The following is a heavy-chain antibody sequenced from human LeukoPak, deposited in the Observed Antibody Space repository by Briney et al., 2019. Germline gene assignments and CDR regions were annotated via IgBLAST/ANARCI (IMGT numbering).Heavy chain of an antibody. V-gene: IGHV1-18*01. J-gene: IGHJ4*02. Sequence: GAPVKVSCKASGYTFTSYGISWVRQAPGQGLEWMGWISAYNGNTNYAQKLQGRVTMTTDTSTSTAYMELRSLRSDDTAVYYCARQGRDYGLPYFDYWGQGTLVTVSS. D-gene: IGHD4-17*01. CDR3: ARQGRDYGLPYFDY. CDR2: ISAYNGNT. CDR1: GYTFTSYG.